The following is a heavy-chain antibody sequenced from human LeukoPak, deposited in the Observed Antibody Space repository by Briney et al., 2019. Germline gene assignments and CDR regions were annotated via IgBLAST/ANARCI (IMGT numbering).Heavy chain of an antibody. V-gene: IGHV1-46*01. J-gene: IGHJ4*02. CDR1: GYTFTNFY. Sequence: ASVNVSCKASGYTFTNFYMHWVRQAPGQGLEWMGIINPRGGSASSAQKFQGRVTVTRDTSTSTVYMELSSLGSEDTAVYYCARDYHGSGSLTTFDYWGQGTLVTVSS. CDR2: INPRGGSA. CDR3: ARDYHGSGSLTTFDY. D-gene: IGHD3-10*01.